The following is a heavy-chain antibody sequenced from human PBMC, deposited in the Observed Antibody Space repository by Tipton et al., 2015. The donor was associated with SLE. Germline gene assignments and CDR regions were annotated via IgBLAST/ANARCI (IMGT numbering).Heavy chain of an antibody. Sequence: TLSLTCTVSGGSITNHYWNWIRQPPGKGLEWIGYIHYSGTTHDNPSLKSRVTMSVDMSKNQFSLKLNSVTAADTAVYYCARRLPVAGQYWYFDLWGRGTLVTVSS. CDR3: ARRLPVAGQYWYFDL. CDR2: IHYSGTT. J-gene: IGHJ2*01. CDR1: GGSITNHY. V-gene: IGHV4-59*11. D-gene: IGHD6-19*01.